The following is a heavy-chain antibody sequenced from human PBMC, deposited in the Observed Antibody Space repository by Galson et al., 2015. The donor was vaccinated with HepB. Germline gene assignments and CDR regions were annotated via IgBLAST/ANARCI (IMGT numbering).Heavy chain of an antibody. CDR3: ARGEARYYYDSSGSDNWFDP. J-gene: IGHJ5*02. V-gene: IGHV5-10-1*01. D-gene: IGHD3-22*01. CDR2: IDPSDSYT. Sequence: QSGAEVKKPGESLRISCKGSGYSFTSCWISWVRQMPGKGLEWMGRIDPSDSYTNYSPSFQGHVTISADKSISTAYLQWSSLKASDTAMYYCARGEARYYYDSSGSDNWFDPWGQGTLVTVSS. CDR1: GYSFTSCW.